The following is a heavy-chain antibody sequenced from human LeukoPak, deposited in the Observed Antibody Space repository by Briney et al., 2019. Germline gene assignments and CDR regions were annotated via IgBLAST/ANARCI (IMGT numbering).Heavy chain of an antibody. CDR3: ARGHYYYGMDV. CDR1: GGSFSGYY. Sequence: TSETLSLTCAVYGGSFSGYYWSWIRQPPGKGLEWIGEINHSGSTNYNPSLKSRVTISVDTSKNQFSLKLSSVTAADTAVYYCARGHYYYGMDVWGQGTTVTVSS. J-gene: IGHJ6*02. V-gene: IGHV4-34*01. CDR2: INHSGST.